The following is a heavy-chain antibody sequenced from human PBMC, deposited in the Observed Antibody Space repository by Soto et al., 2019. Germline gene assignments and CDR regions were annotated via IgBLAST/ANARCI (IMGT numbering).Heavy chain of an antibody. CDR1: GYTFTSYD. Sequence: GASVKVSCKASGYTFTSYDINWVRQAPGQGLEWMGWISAYNGNTNYAQKLQGRVTMTTDTSTSTAYMELRSLRSDDTAVYYCARFGSSGWIYYYGMDVWGQGTKVTVSS. D-gene: IGHD6-19*01. J-gene: IGHJ6*02. CDR2: ISAYNGNT. CDR3: ARFGSSGWIYYYGMDV. V-gene: IGHV1-18*01.